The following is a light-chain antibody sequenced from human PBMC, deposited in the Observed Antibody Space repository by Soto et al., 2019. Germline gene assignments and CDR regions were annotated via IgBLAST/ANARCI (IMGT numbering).Light chain of an antibody. J-gene: IGKJ1*01. CDR2: GAS. CDR3: QKYDFDPPAT. V-gene: IGKV1-27*01. Sequence: DIQMTQSPSSLSASVGDRVTITCQASQGISNYLAWYQQKPGKVPKLLIYGASTLQSGVPSRFSGSGSGTDFTLTISSLQPEDIATYYCQKYDFDPPATFGQGTKVDIK. CDR1: QGISNY.